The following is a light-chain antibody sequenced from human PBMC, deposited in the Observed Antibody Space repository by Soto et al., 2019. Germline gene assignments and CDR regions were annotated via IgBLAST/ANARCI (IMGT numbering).Light chain of an antibody. V-gene: IGKV1-17*01. CDR1: QGIRND. Sequence: DLQMTQSPSSLSSSVRDRVTITCRASQGIRNDVGWYQQRPGKGPQRLYYTASSLQSGVPSRFSGSGSRTEFTLTISSLQPEDFATYYCLQQDTYPWTFGQGNKGEIK. CDR2: TAS. CDR3: LQQDTYPWT. J-gene: IGKJ1*01.